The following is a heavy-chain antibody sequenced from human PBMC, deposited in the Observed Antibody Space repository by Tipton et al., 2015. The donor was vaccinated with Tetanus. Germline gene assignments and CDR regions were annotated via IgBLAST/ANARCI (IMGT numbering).Heavy chain of an antibody. CDR2: ITPIFGTT. Sequence: QSGAEVKKPGSSVKVSCKASGGTFTNYALSWVRQAPGQGLEWVGGITPIFGTTNSAPKFQGRVTITADESTNTAYMELSSLRSEDTAVYYCARGMAEASNCGGDCYSDYWGQGTLVTVSS. CDR1: GGTFTNYA. CDR3: ARGMAEASNCGGDCYSDY. V-gene: IGHV1-69*01. J-gene: IGHJ4*02. D-gene: IGHD2-21*02.